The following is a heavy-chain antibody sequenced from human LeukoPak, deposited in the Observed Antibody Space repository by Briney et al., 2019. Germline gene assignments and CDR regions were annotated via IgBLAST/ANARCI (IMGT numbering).Heavy chain of an antibody. V-gene: IGHV3-7*01. D-gene: IGHD2-2*02. J-gene: IGHJ4*02. CDR2: TKRDGSEK. Sequence: GSLRLSCAASTFTFSSFCMTWVRQAPGKGLEWVATTKRDGSEKYYVDSVEGRFTISTDKAKTSLYLQMNSLRAEETAVYYCAREGRELAYCSGSTCYSSGPIDHWGQGTLVTVSS. CDR3: AREGRELAYCSGSTCYSSGPIDH. CDR1: TFTFSSFC.